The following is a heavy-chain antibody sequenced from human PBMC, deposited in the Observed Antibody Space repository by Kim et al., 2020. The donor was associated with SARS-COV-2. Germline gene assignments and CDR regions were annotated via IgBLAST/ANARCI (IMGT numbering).Heavy chain of an antibody. J-gene: IGHJ5*02. CDR3: ARAGRHFDL. Sequence: GGSLRLSCAASELTISTEYMTWVRQAPGKGLQCVSVIYTDGSTYYSDSVKGRFTISRDTSNNMVFLQMDSLSAEDTAVYYCARAGRHFDLWGQGTLVTVS. V-gene: IGHV3-53*01. D-gene: IGHD2-8*02. CDR2: IYTDGST. CDR1: ELTISTEY.